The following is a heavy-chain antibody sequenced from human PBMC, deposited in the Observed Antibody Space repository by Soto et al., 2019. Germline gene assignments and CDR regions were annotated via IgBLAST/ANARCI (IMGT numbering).Heavy chain of an antibody. V-gene: IGHV3-21*01. Sequence: PGGSLRLSCVASGFTFSSHSMNWVRQAPGKGLEWVSSITTSSSYIYYADSVKGRLTISRDNAKNSLFLQMNSLRAEDTAVYYCARSMSGFSYGKIDYWGQGTLVTVS. CDR2: ITTSSSYI. D-gene: IGHD5-18*01. J-gene: IGHJ4*02. CDR3: ARSMSGFSYGKIDY. CDR1: GFTFSSHS.